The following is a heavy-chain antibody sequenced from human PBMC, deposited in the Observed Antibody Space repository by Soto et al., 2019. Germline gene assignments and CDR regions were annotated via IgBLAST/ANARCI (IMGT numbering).Heavy chain of an antibody. CDR1: GFTFSSYG. Sequence: PGGSLRLSCAASGFTFSSYGMSWVRQAPGKGLEWVSGISGSGGSTYYADSMKGRFTISRDNSRNTLYLQMNSLRAEDTAVYYCAKVASTVTPGGYYMDVWGKGTTVTVSS. V-gene: IGHV3-23*01. D-gene: IGHD4-4*01. CDR3: AKVASTVTPGGYYMDV. CDR2: ISGSGGST. J-gene: IGHJ6*03.